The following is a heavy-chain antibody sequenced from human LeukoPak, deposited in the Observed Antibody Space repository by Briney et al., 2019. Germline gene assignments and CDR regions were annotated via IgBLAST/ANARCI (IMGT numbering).Heavy chain of an antibody. D-gene: IGHD7-27*01. J-gene: IGHJ4*02. CDR1: GYTFTSYY. CDR2: INPSGGST. CDR3: ATDPLTGDGNPYYFDY. Sequence: GASVKVSCKASGYTFTSYYMHWVRQAPGQGLEWMGIINPSGGSTSHAQKFQGRVTMTEDTSTDTAYMELSSLRSEDTAVYYCATDPLTGDGNPYYFDYWGQGTLVTVSS. V-gene: IGHV1-46*01.